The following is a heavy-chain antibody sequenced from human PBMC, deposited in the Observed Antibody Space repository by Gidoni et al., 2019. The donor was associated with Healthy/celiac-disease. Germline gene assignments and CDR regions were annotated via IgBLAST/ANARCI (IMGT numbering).Heavy chain of an antibody. D-gene: IGHD4-4*01. J-gene: IGHJ4*02. CDR2: ISWNSGSI. CDR1: GVPFDAYA. CDR3: AKDIIPMTTVTTFFDY. V-gene: IGHV3-9*01. Sequence: EVKLVESGGGLVQPGRSLRLSCAAPGVPFDAYAMHWARQAPGKGLEWVSGISWNSGSIGYADSVKGRFTISRDNAKNSLYLQMNSLRAEDTALYYCAKDIIPMTTVTTFFDYWGQGTLVTVSS.